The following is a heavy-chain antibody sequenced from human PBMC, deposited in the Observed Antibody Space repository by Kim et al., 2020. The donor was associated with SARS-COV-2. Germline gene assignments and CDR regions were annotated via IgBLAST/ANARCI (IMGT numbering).Heavy chain of an antibody. CDR2: IYYSGST. J-gene: IGHJ5*01. CDR1: GGSISSYY. D-gene: IGHD3-3*01. CDR3: ARDRGYDFWSGYQISNWF. V-gene: IGHV4-59*13. Sequence: SETLSLTCTVSGGSISSYYWSWIRHPPGKGLEWIGYIYYSGSTNYNPSLKSRVTISVDTSKNQFSLKLSSVTAADTAVYYCARDRGYDFWSGYQISNWF.